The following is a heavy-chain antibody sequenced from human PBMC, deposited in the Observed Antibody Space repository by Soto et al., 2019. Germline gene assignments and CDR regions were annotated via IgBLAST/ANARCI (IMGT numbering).Heavy chain of an antibody. CDR3: GRDLYQSVFYYGMDV. D-gene: IGHD2-2*01. V-gene: IGHV1-18*01. J-gene: IGHJ6*02. CDR2: ISTYNGNT. Sequence: GASVKVSCKASGYTFTNYGINWVRQAPGQGLEWMGWISTYNGNTNYAQKLQGRVTMTTDTSTSTAYMELRSLRSDDTAVYYCGRDLYQSVFYYGMDVWGQGTTVTVSS. CDR1: GYTFTNYG.